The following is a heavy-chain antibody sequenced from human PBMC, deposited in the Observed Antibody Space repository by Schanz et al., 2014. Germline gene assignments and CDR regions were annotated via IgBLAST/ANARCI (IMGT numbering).Heavy chain of an antibody. CDR3: AKDISDTSGKDDY. CDR1: GFTFSTFA. V-gene: IGHV3-48*03. D-gene: IGHD3-22*01. J-gene: IGHJ4*02. Sequence: EVHLVESGGGLVQPGGSLRLSCAASGFTFSTFAMHWVRQAPGKGLEWISYITYNGGTIYYADSVKGRFTISRDNSKNTLFLQMNSLRVEDSAIYYCAKDISDTSGKDDYWGQGTLVTVSS. CDR2: ITYNGGTI.